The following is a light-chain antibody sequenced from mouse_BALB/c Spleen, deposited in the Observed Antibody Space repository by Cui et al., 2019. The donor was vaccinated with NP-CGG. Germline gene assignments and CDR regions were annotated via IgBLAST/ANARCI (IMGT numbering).Light chain of an antibody. CDR1: TEAVTTSNY. Sequence: QVVVTQESALTTSPGETVTLTCRSSTEAVTTSNYANWVQEKPDHLFTGLIGGTNNRVPGVPARFSGSLIGDKAALTITGAQTEDEAIYFCALWYSNHWVFGGGTKLTVL. J-gene: IGLJ1*01. CDR3: ALWYSNHWV. V-gene: IGLV1*01. CDR2: GTN.